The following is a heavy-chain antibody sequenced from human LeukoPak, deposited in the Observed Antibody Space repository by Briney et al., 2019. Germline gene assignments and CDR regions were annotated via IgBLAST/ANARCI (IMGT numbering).Heavy chain of an antibody. CDR1: GGSISSYY. CDR2: IYYSGSA. CDR3: ARDRRNDYRAGMDV. V-gene: IGHV4-59*01. J-gene: IGHJ6*02. D-gene: IGHD4-17*01. Sequence: SETLSLTCTVSGGSISSYYWSWIRQPPGKGLEWIGYIYYSGSANYNPSLKSRVTISVDTSKNQFSLKLSSVTAADTAVYYCARDRRNDYRAGMDVWGQGTTVTVSS.